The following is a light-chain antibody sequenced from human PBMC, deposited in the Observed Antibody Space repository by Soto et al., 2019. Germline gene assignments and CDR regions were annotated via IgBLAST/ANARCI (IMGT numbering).Light chain of an antibody. Sequence: QSALTQPASVSGSPGQSITISCTGTSSDVGGYNSVSWYQQHPGKAPKLMIYDVSNRPSGVSNRFSGSQSGNTASLTISGLQAEDEADYFCTSYISTTTLEVFGGGTKLTVL. J-gene: IGLJ2*01. V-gene: IGLV2-14*03. CDR1: SSDVGGYNS. CDR3: TSYISTTTLEV. CDR2: DVS.